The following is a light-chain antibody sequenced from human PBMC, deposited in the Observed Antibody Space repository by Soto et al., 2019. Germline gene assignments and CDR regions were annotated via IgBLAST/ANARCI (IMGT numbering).Light chain of an antibody. CDR1: QSVSRR. V-gene: IGKV3-20*01. J-gene: IGKJ5*01. Sequence: EVVLTQSPGTLSFSPGGRATLSCRASQSVSRRLAWYQQRPGQSPRLLISGASMRASGVPVRFIGSGSGTDFTLTITRLEPEDFAVYYCQQYGRSPITFGLGTRLENK. CDR3: QQYGRSPIT. CDR2: GAS.